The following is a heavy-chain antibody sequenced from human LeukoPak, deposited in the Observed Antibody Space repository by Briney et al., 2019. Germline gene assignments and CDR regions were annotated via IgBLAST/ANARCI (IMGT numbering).Heavy chain of an antibody. V-gene: IGHV3-48*04. CDR1: GFTFSSYS. CDR2: ISSSSSTI. D-gene: IGHD3-22*01. J-gene: IGHJ3*02. Sequence: GGSLRLSCAASGFTFSSYSMNWVRQAPGKGLEWVSYISSSSSTIYYADSVKGRFTISRDNAKNSLYLQMNSLRAEDTAVYYCARDSLYDSSGYYSRFDAFDIWGQGTMVTVSS. CDR3: ARDSLYDSSGYYSRFDAFDI.